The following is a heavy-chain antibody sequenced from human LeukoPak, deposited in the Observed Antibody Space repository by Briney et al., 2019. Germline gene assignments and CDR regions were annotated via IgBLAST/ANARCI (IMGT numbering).Heavy chain of an antibody. Sequence: GGSLRLSCAASGFTFSSYAMSWVRQAPGKGLEWVSSISSSSSYIYYADSAKGRFTISRDNAKNSLYLQMNSLRAEDTAVYYCAKDFPPEYSGSYDGASGRYWGQGTLVTVSS. CDR3: AKDFPPEYSGSYDGASGRY. V-gene: IGHV3-21*04. J-gene: IGHJ4*02. CDR1: GFTFSSYA. D-gene: IGHD1-26*01. CDR2: ISSSSSYI.